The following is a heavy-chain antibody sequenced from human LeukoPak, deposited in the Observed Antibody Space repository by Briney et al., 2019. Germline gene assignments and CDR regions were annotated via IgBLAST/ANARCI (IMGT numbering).Heavy chain of an antibody. Sequence: ASVNVSCKASGYIFSEYYMHWVRQAPGQGLEWLGWINPKSGAADYAQQFRGRVTMTRDTSINTDYMEMKRVTSDDAAVYYCARGAEAETSPLDFWGQGTLVTVSS. D-gene: IGHD6-13*01. V-gene: IGHV1-2*02. J-gene: IGHJ4*02. CDR1: GYIFSEYY. CDR2: INPKSGAA. CDR3: ARGAEAETSPLDF.